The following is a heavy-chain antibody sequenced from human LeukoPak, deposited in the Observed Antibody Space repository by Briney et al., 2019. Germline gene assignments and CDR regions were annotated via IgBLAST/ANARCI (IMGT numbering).Heavy chain of an antibody. CDR1: GYSFTSYW. Sequence: GESLQISCQGSGYSFTSYWIGWVRQMPGKGLECMGIIHPGDSDTRYSPSFQGQVTISADKSISTAYLQWSSLKASDTAMYYCAGRRDGYNFFDYWGQGTLVTVSS. CDR3: AGRRDGYNFFDY. J-gene: IGHJ4*02. D-gene: IGHD5-24*01. CDR2: IHPGDSDT. V-gene: IGHV5-51*01.